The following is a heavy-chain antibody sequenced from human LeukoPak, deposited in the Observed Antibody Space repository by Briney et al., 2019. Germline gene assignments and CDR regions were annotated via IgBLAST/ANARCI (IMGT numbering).Heavy chain of an antibody. CDR1: GFTFSSYW. CDR2: INSDGSST. D-gene: IGHD5-18*01. J-gene: IGHJ4*02. Sequence: GGSLRLSCAASGFTFSSYWMHWVRQAPGKGLVWVSRINSDGSSTSYADSVKGRFTISRDNAKNTVYLQMNSLRAEDTAVYFCARGGGGSTYGLFDYWGQGNLVTVSS. CDR3: ARGGGGSTYGLFDY. V-gene: IGHV3-74*01.